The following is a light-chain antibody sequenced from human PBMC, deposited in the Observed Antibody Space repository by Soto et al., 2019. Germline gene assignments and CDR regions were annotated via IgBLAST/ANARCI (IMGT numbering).Light chain of an antibody. V-gene: IGKV3D-15*01. CDR2: GAS. Sequence: EIVLTQSPGTLSLSPGERATLSCRASQSLTNNYFAWYQQKPGRALRLLIDGASTRATGIPDRFSGSGSGTEFTLTISSLQSEDFAVYYCQQYNNGPRTVGQGTRLEI. J-gene: IGKJ5*01. CDR3: QQYNNGPRT. CDR1: QSLTNN.